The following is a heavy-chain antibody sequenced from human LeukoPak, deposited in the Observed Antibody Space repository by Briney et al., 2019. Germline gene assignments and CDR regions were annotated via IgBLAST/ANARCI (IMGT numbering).Heavy chain of an antibody. CDR1: GFTVSSNY. CDR2: IYSGGSK. Sequence: GGSLRLSCAASGFTVSSNYMSWVRQAPGKGLEWVSVIYSGGSKYYADSVKGRFTISRDNAKNSLYLQMNSLRAEDTAVYYCARAPPVGSTAVDYWGQGTLVTVSS. V-gene: IGHV3-53*01. D-gene: IGHD4-11*01. CDR3: ARAPPVGSTAVDY. J-gene: IGHJ4*02.